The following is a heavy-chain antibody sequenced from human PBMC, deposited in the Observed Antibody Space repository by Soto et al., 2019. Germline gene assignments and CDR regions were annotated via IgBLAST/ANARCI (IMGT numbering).Heavy chain of an antibody. J-gene: IGHJ6*02. CDR1: GGTLSSYA. D-gene: IGHD2-2*01. Sequence: SVKVSCKASGGTLSSYAIIWVRQAPGQGLEWMGGIIPIFGTANYAQKFQGRVTITADESTSTAYMELSSLRSEDTAVYYCARGGWDIVVVPAAIGMDVWGQGTTVTVSS. CDR2: IIPIFGTA. V-gene: IGHV1-69*13. CDR3: ARGGWDIVVVPAAIGMDV.